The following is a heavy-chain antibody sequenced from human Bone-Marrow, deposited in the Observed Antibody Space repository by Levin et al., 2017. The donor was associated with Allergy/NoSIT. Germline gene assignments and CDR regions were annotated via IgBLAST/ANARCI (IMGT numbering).Heavy chain of an antibody. D-gene: IGHD6-6*01. CDR1: GFTFDDYA. V-gene: IGHV3-9*01. Sequence: GGSLRLSCAASGFTFDDYAMHWVRQAPGKGLEWVSGISWNSGSIGYADSVKGRFTISRDNAKNSLYLQMNSLRAEDTALYYCAKMIAARTNYYYYYYMDVWGKGTTVTVSS. CDR2: ISWNSGSI. J-gene: IGHJ6*03. CDR3: AKMIAARTNYYYYYYMDV.